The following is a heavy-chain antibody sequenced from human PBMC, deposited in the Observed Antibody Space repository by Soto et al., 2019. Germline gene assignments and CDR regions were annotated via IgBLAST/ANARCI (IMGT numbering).Heavy chain of an antibody. D-gene: IGHD3-10*01. J-gene: IGHJ4*02. V-gene: IGHV1-69*06. CDR1: GGTLSRFINYP. CDR3: ARRDTRGCLRYFDN. CDR2: IVPNVGTV. Sequence: QMQLVQSGAEVKKPGSSVKVSCKASGGTLSRFINYPINWVRQAPGQGLEWMGGIVPNVGTVNYAQKFQGRVTITADKSTGTAYMELNSLRSEDTALYYCARRDTRGCLRYFDNWGQGTLVTVSS.